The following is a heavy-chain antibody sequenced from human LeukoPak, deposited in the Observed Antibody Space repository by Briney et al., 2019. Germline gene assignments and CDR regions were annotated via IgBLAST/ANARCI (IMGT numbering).Heavy chain of an antibody. CDR3: AKDYGPKQLVFFDS. V-gene: IGHV3-23*01. CDR1: GFTFSSYA. CDR2: ISENGGTT. Sequence: GGSLRLSCAASGFTFSSYALSWVRQAPGKGLEWVSGISENGGTTFYADSVKDRFTITRDNSKNTLYVQMNSLRGEDTAVYYCAKDYGPKQLVFFDSWGQGTLVTVSS. J-gene: IGHJ4*02. D-gene: IGHD6-13*01.